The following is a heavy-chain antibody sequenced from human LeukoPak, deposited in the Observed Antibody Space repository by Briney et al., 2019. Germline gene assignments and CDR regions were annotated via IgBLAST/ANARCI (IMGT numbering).Heavy chain of an antibody. CDR2: IYTSGRT. J-gene: IGHJ4*02. V-gene: IGHV4-4*09. CDR3: ARLDYGERSGQFDY. D-gene: IGHD4-17*01. CDR1: GGSISSYY. Sequence: SETLSFTCTVSGGSISSYYWSWIRQPPGKGLEWIGYIYTSGRTNYNPSLKSRVTISVDTSKNQFSLKLSSVTAADTAVYYCARLDYGERSGQFDYWGQGTLVTVSS.